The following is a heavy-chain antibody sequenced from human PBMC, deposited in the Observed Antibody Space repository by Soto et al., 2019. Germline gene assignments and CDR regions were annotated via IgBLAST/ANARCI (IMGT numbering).Heavy chain of an antibody. J-gene: IGHJ4*02. CDR1: GYTFTSYG. CDR2: ISAYNGNT. Sequence: ASVKVSCKASGYTFTSYGISWVRQAPGQGLEWMGWISAYNGNTNYAQKLQGRVTMTTDTSTSTAYMELRSLRSDDTAVYYCARARETVVVVAATFDHYFDYWGQGTLVTVSS. CDR3: ARARETVVVVAATFDHYFDY. V-gene: IGHV1-18*01. D-gene: IGHD2-15*01.